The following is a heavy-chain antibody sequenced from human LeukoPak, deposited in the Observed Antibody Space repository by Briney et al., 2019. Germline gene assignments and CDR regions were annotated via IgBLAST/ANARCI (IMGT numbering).Heavy chain of an antibody. CDR1: GGSISSYY. V-gene: IGHV4-59*01. Sequence: SETLSLTCTVSGGSISSYYWSWIRQPPGKGLEWIGYIYYSGSTNYNPSLKSRVTISVDTSKNQFSLKLSSVTAADTAVYYCARITIFGVVISKPDAFDIWGQGTMVTVSS. D-gene: IGHD3-3*01. CDR3: ARITIFGVVISKPDAFDI. J-gene: IGHJ3*02. CDR2: IYYSGST.